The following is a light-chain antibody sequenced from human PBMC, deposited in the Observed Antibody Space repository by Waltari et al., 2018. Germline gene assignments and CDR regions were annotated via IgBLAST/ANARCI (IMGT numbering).Light chain of an antibody. CDR2: AAS. CDR1: QTISSY. V-gene: IGKV1-39*01. CDR3: QQSYNTLLT. J-gene: IGKJ1*01. Sequence: DIQMTQSPSSLSASVGDRVTITCRASQTISSYLNWYQQKPGKAPKLLIYAASSLQSGVPSRFSGSGSGTDFTLTINSLQPEDFATYYCQQSYNTLLTFGQGTKVEIK.